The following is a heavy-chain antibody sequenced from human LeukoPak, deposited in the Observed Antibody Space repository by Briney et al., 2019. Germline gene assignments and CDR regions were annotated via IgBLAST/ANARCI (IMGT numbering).Heavy chain of an antibody. D-gene: IGHD3-22*01. CDR1: GFTVSSNY. CDR2: IYSGGST. J-gene: IGHJ4*02. Sequence: PGGSLRLSCAASGFTVSSNYMSWVRQAPGKGLEWVSVIYSGGSTYYADSVKGRFTISRDKSKNTLYLQMNSLRAEDTAVYYCARGGGDEYYYDSSGYPFDYWGQGTLVTVSS. V-gene: IGHV3-66*02. CDR3: ARGGGDEYYYDSSGYPFDY.